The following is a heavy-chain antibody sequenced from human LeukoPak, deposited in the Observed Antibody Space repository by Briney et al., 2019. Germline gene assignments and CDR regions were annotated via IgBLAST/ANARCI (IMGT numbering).Heavy chain of an antibody. V-gene: IGHV4-34*01. CDR3: ARGGGRIWFDP. J-gene: IGHJ5*02. Sequence: PSETLSLTSAVYGGSFSGYYWSWIRQPSGKGLEWIGEINHSGSTNYNPSLKSRVTISVDTSKNQFSLKLSSVTAADTAVYYCARGGGRIWFDPWGQGTLVTVSS. D-gene: IGHD2-15*01. CDR2: INHSGST. CDR1: GGSFSGYY.